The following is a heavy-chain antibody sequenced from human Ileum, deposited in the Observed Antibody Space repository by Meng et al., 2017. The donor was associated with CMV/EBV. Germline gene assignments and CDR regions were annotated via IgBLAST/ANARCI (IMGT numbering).Heavy chain of an antibody. CDR1: GDSISSGGYY. CDR3: ARKPSGAGRFDY. Sequence: QGQLQESGAGLVYPSQTLSLTCAVSGDSISSGGYYWSWIRQPPGKGLEWIGYIYYSGSTYYNPSLKSRVTISVDTSKSQCSLRLSSVTAADTAVYYCARKPSGAGRFDYWGQGTLVTVSS. J-gene: IGHJ4*02. CDR2: IYYSGST. D-gene: IGHD1-14*01. V-gene: IGHV4-30-4*01.